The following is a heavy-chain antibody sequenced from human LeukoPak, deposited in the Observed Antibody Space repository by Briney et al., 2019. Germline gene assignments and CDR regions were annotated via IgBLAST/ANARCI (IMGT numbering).Heavy chain of an antibody. V-gene: IGHV3-11*01. J-gene: IGHJ4*02. CDR2: ISPSGTTK. CDR1: EFTFSDYY. Sequence: GGSLRLSCAASEFTFSDYYMSWIRQAPGKGLEWLSYISPSGTTKYYADSVKGRFTISRDNSKNTLYLQMNSLRAEDTAVYYCARDSDYGDPGDYWGQGTLVTVSS. D-gene: IGHD4-17*01. CDR3: ARDSDYGDPGDY.